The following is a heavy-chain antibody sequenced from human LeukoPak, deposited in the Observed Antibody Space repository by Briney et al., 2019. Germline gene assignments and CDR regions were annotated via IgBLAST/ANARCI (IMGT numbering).Heavy chain of an antibody. CDR2: INPSGGST. CDR1: GGTFSSYA. V-gene: IGHV1-46*01. J-gene: IGHJ5*02. CDR3: ARGLNYGSGVNPPDWFDP. D-gene: IGHD3-10*01. Sequence: ASVKVSCKASGGTFSSYAISWVRQAPGQGLEWMGIINPSGGSTSYAQKFQGRVTMTRDTSTSTVYMELSSLRSEDTAVYYCARGLNYGSGVNPPDWFDPWGQGTLVTVSS.